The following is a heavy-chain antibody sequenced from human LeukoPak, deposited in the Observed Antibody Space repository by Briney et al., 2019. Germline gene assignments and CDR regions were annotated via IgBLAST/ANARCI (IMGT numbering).Heavy chain of an antibody. D-gene: IGHD3-10*01. CDR1: GGSISSSSYY. V-gene: IGHV4-39*07. CDR2: IYYSGST. Sequence: SETLSLTCTVSGGSISSSSYYWGWIRQPPGKGLEWIGCIYYSGSTYYKPSLKSRVTISVDTSKNQFSLKLTSVTAADTAVYYCARSGSYYNNWFDPWGQGTLVTVSS. CDR3: ARSGSYYNNWFDP. J-gene: IGHJ5*02.